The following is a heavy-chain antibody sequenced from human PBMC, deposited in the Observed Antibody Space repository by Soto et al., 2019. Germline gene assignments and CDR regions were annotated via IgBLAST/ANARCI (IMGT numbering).Heavy chain of an antibody. CDR2: ISGSGGST. D-gene: IGHD2-2*01. V-gene: IGHV3-23*01. Sequence: VGSLRLSCAASGFTFSSYAMSWVRQAPGKGLEWVSAISGSGGSTYYADSVKGRFTISRDNSKNTLYLQMNSLRAEDTAVYYCAKEGQNIVVVPAAYANWFDPWGQGTLVTVSS. J-gene: IGHJ5*02. CDR1: GFTFSSYA. CDR3: AKEGQNIVVVPAAYANWFDP.